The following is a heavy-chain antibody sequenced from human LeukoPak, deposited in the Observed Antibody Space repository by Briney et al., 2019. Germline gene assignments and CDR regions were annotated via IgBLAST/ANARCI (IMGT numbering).Heavy chain of an antibody. CDR1: GGSISSGGYY. J-gene: IGHJ4*02. Sequence: SQTLSLTCTVSGGSISSGGYYWSWIRQHPGKGLEWIGYIYYSGSTNYNPSLKSRVTISVDTSKNQFSLKLSSVTAADTAVYYCARDSDTHTDYWGQGTLVTVSS. V-gene: IGHV4-61*08. CDR3: ARDSDTHTDY. D-gene: IGHD5-18*01. CDR2: IYYSGST.